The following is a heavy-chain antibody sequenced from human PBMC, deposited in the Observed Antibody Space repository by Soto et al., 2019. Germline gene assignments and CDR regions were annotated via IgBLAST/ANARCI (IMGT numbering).Heavy chain of an antibody. CDR1: GFTFSSYS. CDR2: ISSSSSYI. J-gene: IGHJ4*02. V-gene: IGHV3-21*01. CDR3: ARAPYYYGSEGYFDY. D-gene: IGHD3-10*01. Sequence: GGSLRLSCAASGFTFSSYSMNWVRQAPGKGLEWVSSISSSSSYIYYADSVKGRFTISRDNAKNSLYLQMNSLRAEDTAVYYCARAPYYYGSEGYFDYWGQGTLVTVSS.